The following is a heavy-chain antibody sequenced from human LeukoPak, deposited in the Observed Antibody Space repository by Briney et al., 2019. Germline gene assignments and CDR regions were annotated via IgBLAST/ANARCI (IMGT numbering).Heavy chain of an antibody. J-gene: IGHJ4*02. CDR1: GFSFSTSW. Sequence: GGSLRLSCTASGFSFSTSWMSWVRQPPGKGREWVVNIKKDGSEEYYLDSVKPRFTISRDNAKTSLYLQLNSLIVEDTAVYYCARLSTSVAGGDHWGQGTLVTVSS. D-gene: IGHD6-19*01. CDR2: IKKDGSEE. CDR3: ARLSTSVAGGDH. V-gene: IGHV3-7*01.